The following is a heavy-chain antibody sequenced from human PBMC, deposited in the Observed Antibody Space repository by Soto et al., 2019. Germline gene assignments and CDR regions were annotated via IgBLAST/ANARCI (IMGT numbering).Heavy chain of an antibody. CDR3: ARVINYVSSGYFYDPLAAFVI. CDR1: GYTFTSYY. D-gene: IGHD3-22*01. J-gene: IGHJ3*02. V-gene: IGHV1-46*01. Sequence: ASVKVSCKASGYTFTSYYMHWVRQAPGQGLEWMGIINPSGGSTSYAQKFQGRVTMTRDTSTSTVYMELSSLRSEDTAVYYCARVINYVSSGYFYDPLAAFVIWGQGTMFTFSS. CDR2: INPSGGST.